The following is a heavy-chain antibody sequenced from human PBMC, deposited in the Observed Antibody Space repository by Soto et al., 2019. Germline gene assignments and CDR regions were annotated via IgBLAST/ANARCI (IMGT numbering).Heavy chain of an antibody. V-gene: IGHV1-69*12. CDR3: ARGNHRWLQLWYFDL. D-gene: IGHD5-12*01. CDR1: GGTFSSYT. J-gene: IGHJ2*01. Sequence: QVQLVQSGAEVKKPGSSVTVSCKASGGTFSSYTISWVRQAPGQGLEWMGGIIPIFGTANYAQKFQGRVRIAADECTSTAYMELSRLRSEDTAVYYCARGNHRWLQLWYFDLWGRGTLVTVSS. CDR2: IIPIFGTA.